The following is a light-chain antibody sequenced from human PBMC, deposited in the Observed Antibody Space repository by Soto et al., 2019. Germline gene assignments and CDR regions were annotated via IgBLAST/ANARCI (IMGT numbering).Light chain of an antibody. J-gene: IGKJ4*01. CDR1: QIISVNN. CDR2: DAS. CDR3: QQFGGSPRT. V-gene: IGKV3D-20*01. Sequence: DIVLTQSPASLSLSPGETATLSCGASQIISVNNFAWYQVKPGLAPRLLIYDASRRAAGIPDRFSGRASGTDFTLTLTNLEPEDVAVYFCQQFGGSPRTFGRGTKVQIK.